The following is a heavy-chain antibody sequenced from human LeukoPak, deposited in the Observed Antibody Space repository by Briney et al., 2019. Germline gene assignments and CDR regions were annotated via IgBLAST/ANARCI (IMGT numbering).Heavy chain of an antibody. CDR2: IYSGGST. J-gene: IGHJ4*02. D-gene: IGHD2-2*02. CDR3: ARGDEYTTSP. CDR1: GFTVSSNY. V-gene: IGHV3-66*01. Sequence: PGGSLRLSCAASGFTVSSNYMSWVRQAPGRGLEWVSVIYSGGSTYYADSVKGRFTISRDNSKNTLFLQMNSLRAEDTAVYYCARGDEYTTSPWGQGTLVTVSS.